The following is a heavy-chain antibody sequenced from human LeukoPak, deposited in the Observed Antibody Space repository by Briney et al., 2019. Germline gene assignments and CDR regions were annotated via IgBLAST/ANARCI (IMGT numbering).Heavy chain of an antibody. CDR2: IRSKANSYAT. Sequence: GGSLRLSCAASGFTFSGSAMHWVRQASGKGLEWVGRIRSKANSYATAYAASVKGRFTISRDDSKNTAYLQMNSLKTEDTAVYYCTSPLDSGMIQSDYDFWSGYYGWGQGTLVTVSS. CDR3: TSPLDSGMIQSDYDFWSGYYG. D-gene: IGHD3-3*01. CDR1: GFTFSGSA. V-gene: IGHV3-73*01. J-gene: IGHJ4*02.